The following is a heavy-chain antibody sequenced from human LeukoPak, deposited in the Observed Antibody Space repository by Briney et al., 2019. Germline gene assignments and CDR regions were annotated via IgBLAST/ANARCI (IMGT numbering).Heavy chain of an antibody. V-gene: IGHV1-8*01. J-gene: IGHJ4*02. D-gene: IGHD7-27*01. CDR3: ARGPPNWGYDY. CDR1: GYTFTSSD. Sequence: ASVKVSCKASGYTFTSSDFNWVRQATGQGLEWMGWMNPNSGNTGYAQKFQDRVTMTRNTSISTAYMELSSLRSDDTAVYYCARGPPNWGYDYWGPGTLVTVSS. CDR2: MNPNSGNT.